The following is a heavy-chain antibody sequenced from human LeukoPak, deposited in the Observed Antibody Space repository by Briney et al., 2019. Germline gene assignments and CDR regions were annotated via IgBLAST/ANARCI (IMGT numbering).Heavy chain of an antibody. CDR3: ATVSSSSGSYYFDY. V-gene: IGHV1-24*01. J-gene: IGHJ4*02. CDR1: GYTLTELS. CDR2: FDPEDGET. Sequence: VASVKVSCKVSGYTLTELSMHWVRQAPGKGLEWMGGFDPEDGETIYAQKFQGRVTMTEDTSTDTAYMELSSLRSEDTAVYYCATVSSSSGSYYFDYWGQGTLVTVSS. D-gene: IGHD6-6*01.